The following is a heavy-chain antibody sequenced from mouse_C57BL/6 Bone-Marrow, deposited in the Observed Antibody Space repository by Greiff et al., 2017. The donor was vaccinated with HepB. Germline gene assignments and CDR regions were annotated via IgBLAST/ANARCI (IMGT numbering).Heavy chain of an antibody. CDR2: ISSGGDYI. Sequence: EVKLMESGEGLVKPGGSLKLSCAASGFTFSSYAMSWVRQTPEKRLEWVAYISSGGDYIYYADTVKGRFTISRDNARNTLYLQMSSLKAEDAAMYYCTRDWYGSSYALDYWGQGTTLTVSS. V-gene: IGHV5-9-1*02. D-gene: IGHD1-1*01. CDR1: GFTFSSYA. J-gene: IGHJ2*01. CDR3: TRDWYGSSYALDY.